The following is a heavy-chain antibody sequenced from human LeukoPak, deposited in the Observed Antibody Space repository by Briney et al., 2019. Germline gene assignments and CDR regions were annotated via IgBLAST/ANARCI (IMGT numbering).Heavy chain of an antibody. Sequence: PSETLSLTCTVSGYSISSGYYWGWIRQPPGKGLEWIGSIYHSGSTYYNPSLKSRVTISVNTSKNQFSLKLNSVTAADTAVYYCARPPYGSGSSSDYWGQGTLVTVSS. CDR1: GYSISSGYY. V-gene: IGHV4-38-2*02. CDR3: ARPPYGSGSSSDY. J-gene: IGHJ4*02. D-gene: IGHD3-10*01. CDR2: IYHSGST.